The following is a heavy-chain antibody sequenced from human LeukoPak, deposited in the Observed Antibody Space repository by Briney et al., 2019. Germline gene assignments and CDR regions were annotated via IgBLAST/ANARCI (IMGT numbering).Heavy chain of an antibody. V-gene: IGHV4-34*01. Sequence: PSETLSFTCAVYGGSFSGYYWSWIRQPPGKGLEWIGEINHSGSTNYNPSLKSRVTISVDTSKNQFSLKLSSVTAADTAVYYYASGYSSGWYPWYFDLWGRGTLVTVSS. CDR2: INHSGST. D-gene: IGHD6-19*01. CDR3: ASGYSSGWYPWYFDL. CDR1: GGSFSGYY. J-gene: IGHJ2*01.